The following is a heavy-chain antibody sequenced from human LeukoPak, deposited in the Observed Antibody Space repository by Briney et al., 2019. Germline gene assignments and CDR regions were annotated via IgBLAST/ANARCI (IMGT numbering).Heavy chain of an antibody. V-gene: IGHV4-34*01. J-gene: IGHJ5*02. CDR1: GFTFSSYA. D-gene: IGHD3-22*01. CDR2: INHSGST. Sequence: GSLRLSCAASGFTFSSYAMSWVRQPPGKGLEWIGEINHSGSTNYNPSLKSRVTISVDTSKNQFSLKLSFVTAADTAVYYCARRVPITMIVVANNWFDPWGQGTLVTVSS. CDR3: ARRVPITMIVVANNWFDP.